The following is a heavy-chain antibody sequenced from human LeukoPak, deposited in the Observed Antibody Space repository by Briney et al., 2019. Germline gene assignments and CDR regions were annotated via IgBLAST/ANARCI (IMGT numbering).Heavy chain of an antibody. V-gene: IGHV4-4*02. CDR3: ARKGYSYGTLYYFDY. J-gene: IGHJ4*02. CDR2: IYHSGST. D-gene: IGHD5-18*01. CDR1: GVSISSSNW. Sequence: SGTLSLTCAVSGVSISSSNWRSWVRQPPGKGLEWIGEIYHSGSTNYNPSLKSRVTISVDKSKNQFSLKLSSVTAADTAVYYCARKGYSYGTLYYFDYWGQGTLVTVSS.